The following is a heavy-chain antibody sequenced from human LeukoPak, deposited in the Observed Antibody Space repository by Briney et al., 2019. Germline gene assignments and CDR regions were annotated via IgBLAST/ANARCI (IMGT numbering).Heavy chain of an antibody. CDR3: ARSTWLLDK. CDR2: IYYSGST. Sequence: SETLSLTCTVSGGSISPYYWSWIRQPPGKGLEWIGYIYYSGSTNYNPSLKSRVTISLDTSKNQFSLKLTSVTAADTAVYYCARSTWLLDKWGQGTLVTVSS. CDR1: GGSISPYY. J-gene: IGHJ4*02. V-gene: IGHV4-59*01. D-gene: IGHD3-22*01.